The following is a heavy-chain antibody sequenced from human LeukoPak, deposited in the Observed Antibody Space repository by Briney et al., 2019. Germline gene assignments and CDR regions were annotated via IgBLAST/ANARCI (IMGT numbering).Heavy chain of an antibody. CDR1: GFTFSSYV. CDR2: ISSKTTTI. CDR3: ARDSYVLRFLEWLF. J-gene: IGHJ4*02. D-gene: IGHD3-3*01. Sequence: GGSLRLSCAASGFTFSSYVMHWVRQAPGKGLEWVAYISSKTTTIYYADSVKGRFTISRDNAKNSLYLQMNSLRAEDTAVYYCARDSYVLRFLEWLFWGQGTLVTVSS. V-gene: IGHV3-48*01.